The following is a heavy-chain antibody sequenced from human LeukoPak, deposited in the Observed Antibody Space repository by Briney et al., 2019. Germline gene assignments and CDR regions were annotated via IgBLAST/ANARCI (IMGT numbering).Heavy chain of an antibody. CDR3: ARQAGYCRSTSCYGSEYYFDY. V-gene: IGHV4-59*08. D-gene: IGHD2-2*01. CDR2: IYYSGST. CDR1: GGSISSYS. J-gene: IGHJ4*02. Sequence: SETLSLTCTVSGGSISSYSWSWIRHPPGKGLGWIGYIYYSGSTNYNTSLKSRVTISVDTSKNQYSMKLSSVTAADTAVYYCARQAGYCRSTSCYGSEYYFDYWGQGTLVTVSS.